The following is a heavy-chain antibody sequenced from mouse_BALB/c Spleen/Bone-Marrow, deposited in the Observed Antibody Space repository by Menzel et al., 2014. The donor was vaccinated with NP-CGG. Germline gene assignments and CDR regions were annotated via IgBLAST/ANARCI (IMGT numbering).Heavy chain of an antibody. J-gene: IGHJ2*01. CDR1: GFNIKDTY. CDR2: IDPANGNT. CDR3: ARYDYGVYFDY. D-gene: IGHD2-4*01. Sequence: VHVKQSGAELVMPGASVKLSCTASGFNIKDTYMHWVKQRPEQGLEWIGRIDPANGNTKYDPKFQGKATITADTSSNTAYPQLSSLTSEDTAVYYCARYDYGVYFDYWGQGTTLTVFS. V-gene: IGHV14-3*02.